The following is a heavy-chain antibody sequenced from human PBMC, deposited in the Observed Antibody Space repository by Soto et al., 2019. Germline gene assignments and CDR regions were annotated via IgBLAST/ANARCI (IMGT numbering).Heavy chain of an antibody. J-gene: IGHJ4*02. CDR3: ARARFLEWLSWRYFDF. V-gene: IGHV1-2*02. Sequence: ASVKVSCKASGYAFTGYFMHWLRQAPGQGLEWMGWIDPNTGDTNYAQKFRGRVTMTRDTSFSTACMELNRLRSDDTAVYYCARARFLEWLSWRYFDFWGQGTLVTVSS. D-gene: IGHD3-3*01. CDR1: GYAFTGYF. CDR2: IDPNTGDT.